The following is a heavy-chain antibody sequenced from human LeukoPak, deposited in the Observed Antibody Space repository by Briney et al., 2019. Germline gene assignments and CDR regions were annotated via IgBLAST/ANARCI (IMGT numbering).Heavy chain of an antibody. V-gene: IGHV1-2*02. CDR2: INPNSGGT. J-gene: IGHJ5*02. Sequence: GASVKVSCKASGYTFSDYYMHWVRQAPGQGLEWMGWINPNSGGTNYAQKFQGRVTMTRDTSISTAYMELSRLRSDDTAVYYCARTIYFGAEFDPWGQGTLVTVSS. D-gene: IGHD2-21*01. CDR1: GYTFSDYY. CDR3: ARTIYFGAEFDP.